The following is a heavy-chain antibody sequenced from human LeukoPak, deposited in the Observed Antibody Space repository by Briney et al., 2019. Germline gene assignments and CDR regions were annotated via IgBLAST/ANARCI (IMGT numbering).Heavy chain of an antibody. J-gene: IGHJ4*02. Sequence: TSETLSLTCTVSGDSIRSSSFYWGWIRQPPGKGLEWIGNIYYNGNTYNNPSLKSRVSISVDTSKNQFSLKLSSVTAADTAVYYCARKGDYGYYDGSGFDYWGQGTLVTVSS. CDR1: GDSIRSSSFY. CDR3: ARKGDYGYYDGSGFDY. D-gene: IGHD3-22*01. V-gene: IGHV4-39*01. CDR2: IYYNGNT.